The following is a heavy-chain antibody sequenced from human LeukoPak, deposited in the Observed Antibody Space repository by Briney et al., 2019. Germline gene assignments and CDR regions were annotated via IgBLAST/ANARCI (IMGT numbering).Heavy chain of an antibody. J-gene: IGHJ6*02. CDR3: AKRLYSDSYSNYYYTMDV. V-gene: IGHV3-23*01. CDR2: ISGSGAST. CDR1: GFTFNNAW. D-gene: IGHD2/OR15-2a*01. Sequence: PGGSLRLSCAASGFTFNNAWMSWVRQGPGKGLEWVSSISGSGASTYYADSVKGRFTISSDNSKSTLYLQMNSLRAEDTAVYYCAKRLYSDSYSNYYYTMDVWGQGTTVTVSS.